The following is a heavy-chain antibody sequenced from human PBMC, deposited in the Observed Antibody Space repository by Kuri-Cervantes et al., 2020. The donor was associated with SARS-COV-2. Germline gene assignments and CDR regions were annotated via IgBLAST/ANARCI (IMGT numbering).Heavy chain of an antibody. Sequence: GSLRLSCTVSGGSISNSSYYWGWIRQPPGKGLEWIGSIYYSGSTYYNPSLKSRVTISVDTSKNQFSLKLSSVTAADTAVYYCARDYGDYYYYYGMDVWGQGTTVTVSS. D-gene: IGHD4-17*01. CDR3: ARDYGDYYYYYGMDV. CDR1: GGSISNSSYY. CDR2: IYYSGST. J-gene: IGHJ6*02. V-gene: IGHV4-39*01.